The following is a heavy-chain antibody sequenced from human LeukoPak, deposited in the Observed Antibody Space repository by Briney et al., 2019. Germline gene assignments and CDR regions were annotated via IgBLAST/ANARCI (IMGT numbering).Heavy chain of an antibody. Sequence: GASVKVSCKASGYTFTSYGISWVRQAPGQGLEWMGWISAYNGNTNYAQKLQGRVTMTTDTSTSTAYMELRSLRSDDTAVYYCARDAFGVTTVTADYWGQGTLVTVSS. CDR1: GYTFTSYG. CDR2: ISAYNGNT. CDR3: ARDAFGVTTVTADY. V-gene: IGHV1-18*01. J-gene: IGHJ4*02. D-gene: IGHD4-17*01.